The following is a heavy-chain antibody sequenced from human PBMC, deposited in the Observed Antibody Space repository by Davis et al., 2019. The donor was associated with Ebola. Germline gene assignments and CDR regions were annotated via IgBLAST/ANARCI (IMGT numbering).Heavy chain of an antibody. D-gene: IGHD2/OR15-2a*01. CDR1: GYTFTSYD. J-gene: IGHJ5*02. Sequence: AASVKVSCKASGYTFTSYDINWVRQATGQGLEWMGWMNPNIGNTGYAQKFQGRVTMTRNTSISTAYMELSSLRSEDTAVYYCARGRGTTHKENWFDPWGQGTLVTVSS. CDR2: MNPNIGNT. CDR3: ARGRGTTHKENWFDP. V-gene: IGHV1-8*01.